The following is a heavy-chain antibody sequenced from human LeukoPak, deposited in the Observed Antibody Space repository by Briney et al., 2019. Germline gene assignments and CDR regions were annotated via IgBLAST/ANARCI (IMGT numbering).Heavy chain of an antibody. D-gene: IGHD4-11*01. CDR1: GFTFSTYG. V-gene: IGHV3-33*01. CDR3: ARDLNYLYGMDV. Sequence: GRSLRLSCAASGFTFSTYGMHWVRQAPGKGLEWVAVIWYDGTNKYYADSVKGRFTISRDNSKNTLYLQMNSPRDDDTAVFYCARDLNYLYGMDVWGQGTTVTVSS. CDR2: IWYDGTNK. J-gene: IGHJ6*02.